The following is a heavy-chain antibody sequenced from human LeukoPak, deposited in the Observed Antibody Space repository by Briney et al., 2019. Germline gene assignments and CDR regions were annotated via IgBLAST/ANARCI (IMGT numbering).Heavy chain of an antibody. Sequence: ASVKVSCKVSGYTLTELSMHWVRQAPGKGLEWMGRVDPEDGETIYAEKFQGRVTITADTSTDTAYMELSSLRSEDTAVYYCATGSIRGATGAFDIWGQGTMVTVSS. CDR3: ATGSIRGATGAFDI. V-gene: IGHV1-24*01. J-gene: IGHJ3*02. D-gene: IGHD1-26*01. CDR2: VDPEDGET. CDR1: GYTLTELS.